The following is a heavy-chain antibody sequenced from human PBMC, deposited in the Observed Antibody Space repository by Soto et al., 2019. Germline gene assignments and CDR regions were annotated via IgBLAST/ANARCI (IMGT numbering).Heavy chain of an antibody. V-gene: IGHV3-30-3*01. Sequence: QVQLVESGGGVVQPGRSLRLSCAASGFTFSSYAMHWVRQAPGKGLEWVAVISYDGSNKYYADSVKGRFTISRDNSKNTLYLQMNSRRAEDTAVYYCASRRIAAAGSYYYGMDVWGQGTTVTVSS. D-gene: IGHD6-13*01. CDR1: GFTFSSYA. J-gene: IGHJ6*02. CDR2: ISYDGSNK. CDR3: ASRRIAAAGSYYYGMDV.